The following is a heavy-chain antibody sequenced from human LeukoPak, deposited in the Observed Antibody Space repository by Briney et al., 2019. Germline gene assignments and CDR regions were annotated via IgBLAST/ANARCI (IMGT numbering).Heavy chain of an antibody. CDR3: ASSWGGSYYLGFDY. Sequence: PGGSLRLSCAASGFTFHNYAMHWVRQAPGKGLEWVSFSSGDGITSYFADSVKGRFTISRDNAKNSLYLQMNSLRAEDTALYYCASSWGGSYYLGFDYWGQGTLVTVPS. J-gene: IGHJ4*02. CDR2: SSGDGITS. V-gene: IGHV3-43*02. D-gene: IGHD3-10*01. CDR1: GFTFHNYA.